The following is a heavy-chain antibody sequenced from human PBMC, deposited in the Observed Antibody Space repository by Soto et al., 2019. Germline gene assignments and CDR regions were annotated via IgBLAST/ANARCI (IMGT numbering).Heavy chain of an antibody. CDR2: LFSGGST. V-gene: IGHV3-53*01. CDR3: ARVGTVHSYYFDY. J-gene: IGHJ4*02. Sequence: PGGSLRLSCAASGFTVSSNYMSWVRQAPGKGLEWVSVLFSGGSTYYADSVKGRFTISRDNSKNTLYLQMNSLRVEDTAIEYCARVGTVHSYYFDYWGQGTLVTVSS. D-gene: IGHD1-7*01. CDR1: GFTVSSNY.